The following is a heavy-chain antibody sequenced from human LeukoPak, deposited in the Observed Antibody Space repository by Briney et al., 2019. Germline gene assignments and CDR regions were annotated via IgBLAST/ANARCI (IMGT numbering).Heavy chain of an antibody. V-gene: IGHV1-58*01. CDR1: GFTFTSSA. CDR3: AADNYYDSSGYPC. CDR2: IVVGSGNT. J-gene: IGHJ4*02. Sequence: SVTVSCKASGFTFTSSAVQWVRQARGQRLEWIGWIVVGSGNTNYAQKFQERVTITRDMSTSTAYMELSSLRSEDTAVYYCAADNYYDSSGYPCWGQGTLVTVSS. D-gene: IGHD3-22*01.